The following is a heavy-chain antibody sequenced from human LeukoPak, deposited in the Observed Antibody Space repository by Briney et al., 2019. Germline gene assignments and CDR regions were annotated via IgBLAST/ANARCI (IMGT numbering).Heavy chain of an antibody. J-gene: IGHJ5*02. CDR1: GFIFNNYG. CDR2: ISNDGGGT. D-gene: IGHD3-22*01. Sequence: GALRLSCAASGFIFNNYGLIWVRQAPGKGLQWVSAISNDGGGTTYADFVKGRFTISRDNSKNTLFLQMSSLRAEDTALYYCAKGGSGYFADLWGQGTLVTVSA. CDR3: AKGGSGYFADL. V-gene: IGHV3-23*01.